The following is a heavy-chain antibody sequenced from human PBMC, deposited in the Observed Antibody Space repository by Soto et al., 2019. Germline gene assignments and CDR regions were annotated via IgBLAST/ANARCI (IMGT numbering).Heavy chain of an antibody. Sequence: PGGSLRLSCEASGFTFNDHYMSWIRQAPGKGLEWISYISNTNAYTIYADSVRGRFTTSRDNAKNSLYLQMTSLRVEDTAVYYRGRSMRQGRNSHDDWRHGTLVTVSS. J-gene: IGHJ4*01. D-gene: IGHD2-2*01. CDR2: ISNTNAYT. V-gene: IGHV3-11*06. CDR3: GRSMRQGRNSHDD. CDR1: GFTFNDHY.